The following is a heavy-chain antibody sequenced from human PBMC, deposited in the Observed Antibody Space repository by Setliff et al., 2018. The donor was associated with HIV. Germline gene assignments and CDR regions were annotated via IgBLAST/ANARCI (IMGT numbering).Heavy chain of an antibody. Sequence: HPGGSLRLSCSASEFTFSSYWMSWVRQAPGKGLEWVANINEDGTEKSYADSVKGRFTISRDNSKNTLYLQMNSLRAEDTAVYYCAKGYRRSSGWPEYYYYALDVWGQGTTVTVSS. J-gene: IGHJ6*02. CDR1: EFTFSSYW. CDR2: INEDGTEK. CDR3: AKGYRRSSGWPEYYYYALDV. D-gene: IGHD6-19*01. V-gene: IGHV3-7*02.